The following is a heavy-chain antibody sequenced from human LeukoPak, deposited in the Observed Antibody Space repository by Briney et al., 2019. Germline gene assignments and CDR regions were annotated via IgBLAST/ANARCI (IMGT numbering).Heavy chain of an antibody. J-gene: IGHJ4*02. Sequence: GGSLRLSCAASGFTFSSYAMSWARQAPGKGPEWVSGISGSGATSLYADSVKGRFTISRDSSKNTLSLQMNSLRAEDTAVYYCAKAAYDYVWGSYRGVEYYFDYWGQGTLVTVSS. CDR3: AKAAYDYVWGSYRGVEYYFDY. D-gene: IGHD3-16*02. V-gene: IGHV3-23*01. CDR2: ISGSGATS. CDR1: GFTFSSYA.